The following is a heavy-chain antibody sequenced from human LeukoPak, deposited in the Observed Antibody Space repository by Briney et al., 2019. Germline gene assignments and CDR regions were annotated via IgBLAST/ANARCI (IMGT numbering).Heavy chain of an antibody. CDR1: GGSFSGYY. D-gene: IGHD6-19*01. CDR2: INHSGST. CDR3: ANAVAEANWIDP. J-gene: IGHJ5*02. Sequence: SETLSLTCAVYGGSFSGYYWSWIRQPPGKGLEWIGEINHSGSTNYNPSLKSRVTISVDTSKNQFSLKLSSVTAADTAVYYCANAVAEANWIDPWGQGTLVTISS. V-gene: IGHV4-34*01.